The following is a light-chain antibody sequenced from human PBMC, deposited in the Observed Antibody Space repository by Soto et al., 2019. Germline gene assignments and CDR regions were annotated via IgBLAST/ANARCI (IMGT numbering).Light chain of an antibody. J-gene: IGLJ2*01. CDR2: GVS. Sequence: QSVLTQPASVSGSPGQSITISCTGTSGDVGGSYNYVSWYQQHPGKVPKLIIYGVSNRPSGVSNRFSGSKSGNTASLTISGLQADDEADYYCSSFTSSSTLVFGGGTQLTVL. CDR1: SGDVGGSYNY. CDR3: SSFTSSSTLV. V-gene: IGLV2-14*03.